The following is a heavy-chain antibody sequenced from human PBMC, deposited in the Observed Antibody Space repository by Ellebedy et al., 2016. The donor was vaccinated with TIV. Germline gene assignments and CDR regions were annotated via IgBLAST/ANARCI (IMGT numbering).Heavy chain of an antibody. V-gene: IGHV3-7*03. J-gene: IGHJ6*02. CDR2: IKQDGSEK. CDR3: ARVWYSSSWYGYYGMDV. D-gene: IGHD6-13*01. Sequence: GESLKISCAASGFTFSSYWMSWVRQAPGKGLEWVANIKQDGSEKYYVDSVKGRFTISRDNAKNSLYLQMNSLRAEDTAVYYCARVWYSSSWYGYYGMDVWGQGTTVTVSS. CDR1: GFTFSSYW.